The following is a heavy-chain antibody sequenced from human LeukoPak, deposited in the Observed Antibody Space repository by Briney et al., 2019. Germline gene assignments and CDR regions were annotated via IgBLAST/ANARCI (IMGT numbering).Heavy chain of an antibody. CDR2: IRSKAYGGTT. Sequence: GGSLRLSCATSGFTFGDYAMSWVRQAPGKGLEWVGFIRSKAYGGTTECAASVRGRFTISRDDSESIVYLQMNSLKIEDTAVYYCTRGQQLGDWGQGTLVTVSS. CDR3: TRGQQLGD. D-gene: IGHD6-13*01. V-gene: IGHV3-49*04. CDR1: GFTFGDYA. J-gene: IGHJ4*02.